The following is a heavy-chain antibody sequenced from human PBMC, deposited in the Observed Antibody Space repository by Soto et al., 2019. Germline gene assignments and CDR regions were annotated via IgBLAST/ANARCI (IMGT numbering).Heavy chain of an antibody. Sequence: VGSLRLSCAASGFTFSSYGMHWVRQAPGKGLEWVAVIWYDGSNKYYADSVKGRFTISRDNSKNTLYLQMNSLRAEDTAVYYCARAYYDFWSGWYYYYGMDVWGQGTTVTVSS. CDR3: ARAYYDFWSGWYYYYGMDV. CDR2: IWYDGSNK. D-gene: IGHD3-3*01. J-gene: IGHJ6*02. V-gene: IGHV3-33*01. CDR1: GFTFSSYG.